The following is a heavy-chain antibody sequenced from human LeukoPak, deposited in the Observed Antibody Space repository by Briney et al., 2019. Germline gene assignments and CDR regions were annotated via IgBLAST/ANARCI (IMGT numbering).Heavy chain of an antibody. J-gene: IGHJ4*02. CDR3: ASTYYYGPGSH. CDR2: ISYDGSNK. D-gene: IGHD3-10*01. V-gene: IGHV3-30*04. CDR1: GFTFSSYA. Sequence: PGGSLRLSCAASGFTFSSYAMHWVRQAPGKGLEWVAVISYDGSNKYYADSVKGRFTISRDNSKNTLYLQMNSLRAEDTAVYYCASTYYYGPGSHWGQGTLVTVSS.